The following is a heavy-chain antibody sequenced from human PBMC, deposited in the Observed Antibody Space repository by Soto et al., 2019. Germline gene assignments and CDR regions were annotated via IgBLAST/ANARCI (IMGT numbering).Heavy chain of an antibody. D-gene: IGHD2-21*02. V-gene: IGHV3-33*01. J-gene: IGHJ3*02. CDR2: IWYEGLNI. CDR1: GFTFSTYG. CDR3: ARAGPYCGSDCYPWAFDI. Sequence: VQLVESGGGVVQPGTSLRLSCAASGFTFSTYGMHWVRQTPGKGLEWVAIIWYEGLNIYYADSVKGQFTISRDDSKNTVYLEMNSRRPGDTAVYYCARAGPYCGSDCYPWAFDIWGHGTVVTVSS.